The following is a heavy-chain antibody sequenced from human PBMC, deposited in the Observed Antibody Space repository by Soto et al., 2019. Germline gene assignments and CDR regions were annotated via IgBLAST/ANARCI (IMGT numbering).Heavy chain of an antibody. CDR2: IDPSDSYT. CDR1: GYSFTSYW. D-gene: IGHD2-2*01. CDR3: ARSRPSIDAFDI. Sequence: PGESRKISCKGSGYSFTSYWISWVRQMPGKGLEWMGRIDPSDSYTNYSPSFQGHVTISADKSISTAYLQWSSLKASDTAMYYCARSRPSIDAFDIWGQGTMVTVSS. V-gene: IGHV5-10-1*01. J-gene: IGHJ3*02.